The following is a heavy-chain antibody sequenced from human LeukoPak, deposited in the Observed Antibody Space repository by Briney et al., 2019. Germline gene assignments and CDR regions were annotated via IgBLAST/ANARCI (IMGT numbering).Heavy chain of an antibody. J-gene: IGHJ4*02. CDR3: ARGEDSSSWCFDY. Sequence: ASVKVSCKASGYTFTGYYMHWVRQAPGQGLEWMGWINPNSGGTNYAQKFQGRVTMTRDTSISTADMELSRLRSEDTAVYYCARGEDSSSWCFDYWGQGTLVTVSS. D-gene: IGHD6-13*01. CDR1: GYTFTGYY. CDR2: INPNSGGT. V-gene: IGHV1-2*02.